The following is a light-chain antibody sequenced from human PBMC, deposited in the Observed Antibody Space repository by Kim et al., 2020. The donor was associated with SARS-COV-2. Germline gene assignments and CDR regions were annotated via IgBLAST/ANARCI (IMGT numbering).Light chain of an antibody. Sequence: ASVGDRVTIPCRASQSIRCFLNWNEQQQGKATKLLISAAATLQNGVPSRFSGSGSGTDFTIIISSLQPEDFASYYCQESYISPYGFGQGTKVDIK. CDR2: AAA. CDR1: QSIRCF. CDR3: QESYISPYG. V-gene: IGKV1-39*01. J-gene: IGKJ2*03.